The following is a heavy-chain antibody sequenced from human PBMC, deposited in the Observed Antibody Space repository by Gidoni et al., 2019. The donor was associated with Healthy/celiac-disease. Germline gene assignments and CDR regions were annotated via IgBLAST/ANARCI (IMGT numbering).Heavy chain of an antibody. D-gene: IGHD3-10*01. J-gene: IGHJ3*02. CDR3: ASGGSLLESYYGSGSYFAFDI. Sequence: VQLVASGGAVLQPGRSLRRSCAAYGFTVSSDGMHWVRQAPRQGLEWVTVIWYDGSNKYYSASMKGRFTIFRDNSKNTLYLQMISLRAEDTAVYYCASGGSLLESYYGSGSYFAFDIWGQGTMVTVSS. CDR1: GFTVSSDG. V-gene: IGHV3-33*01. CDR2: IWYDGSNK.